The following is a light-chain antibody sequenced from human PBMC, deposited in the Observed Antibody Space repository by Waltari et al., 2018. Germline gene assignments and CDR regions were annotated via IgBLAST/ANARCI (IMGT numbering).Light chain of an antibody. CDR1: QSLLHVNGYNY. CDR3: MQALQTPLT. Sequence: DIVMTQSPLSLPFTPGEPASISCSSSQSLLHVNGYNYLDWYLQKPGQSPQLLIYLGSNRASGVPDRFSGSGSGTDFTLKISRVEAEDVGVYYCMQALQTPLTFGGGTKVEIK. V-gene: IGKV2-28*01. J-gene: IGKJ4*01. CDR2: LGS.